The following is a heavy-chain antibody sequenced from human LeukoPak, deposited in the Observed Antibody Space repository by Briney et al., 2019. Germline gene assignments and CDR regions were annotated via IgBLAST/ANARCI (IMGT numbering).Heavy chain of an antibody. Sequence: GRFLRLSCTASGFTFGDYAMSWVRQAPGKGLEWVGFIRSKAYGGTTEYAASVKGRFTISRDDSKSIAYLQMNSLKTEDTAVYYCTKNYYISYYYYYMDVWGKGTTVTVSS. CDR3: TKNYYISYYYYYMDV. CDR1: GFTFGDYA. V-gene: IGHV3-49*04. D-gene: IGHD1-26*01. CDR2: IRSKAYGGTT. J-gene: IGHJ6*03.